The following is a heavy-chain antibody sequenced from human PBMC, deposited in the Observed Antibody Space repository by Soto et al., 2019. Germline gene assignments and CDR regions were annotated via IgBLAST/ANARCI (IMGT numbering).Heavy chain of an antibody. CDR2: LSFDGTAE. CDR1: GFIFRDYL. D-gene: IGHD2-21*02. V-gene: IGHV3-30*03. Sequence: QVQLVESGGGVVLPGTSLRLSCKASGFIFRDYLIHWVRQAPGKGLEWLAVLSFDGTAEYYADSTRGRFTISRDIPKSTTYLVINNVRREDTAMYYCARVATRLQSMEVLEYWGQGTLVTVPS. CDR3: ARVATRLQSMEVLEY. J-gene: IGHJ4*02.